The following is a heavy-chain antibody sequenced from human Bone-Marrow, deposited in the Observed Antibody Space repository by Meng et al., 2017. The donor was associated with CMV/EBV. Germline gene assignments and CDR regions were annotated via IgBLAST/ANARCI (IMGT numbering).Heavy chain of an antibody. V-gene: IGHV1-8*02. D-gene: IGHD1-26*01. Sequence: ASVKVSCKASGYTFTGYYMHWVRQAPGQGLEWMGWMNPNSGNTGYAQKFQGRVTMTRNTSISTAYMELSSLRSEDTAVYYCARGGWELRKFDYWGQGTLVTVSS. CDR3: ARGGWELRKFDY. CDR1: GYTFTGYY. J-gene: IGHJ4*02. CDR2: MNPNSGNT.